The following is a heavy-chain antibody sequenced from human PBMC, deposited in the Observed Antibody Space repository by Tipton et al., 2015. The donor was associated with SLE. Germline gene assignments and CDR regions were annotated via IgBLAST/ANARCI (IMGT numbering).Heavy chain of an antibody. CDR2: INSSGST. D-gene: IGHD3-10*01. CDR3: ARVRGRGYFQR. V-gene: IGHV4-59*01. CDR1: GGSISSYY. J-gene: IGHJ1*01. Sequence: TLSLTCTVSGGSISSYYWSWIRQPPGKGQEWIGYINSSGSTNYNPSLKSRVNISVDPSKNQFSLKLSSVTAADTAVYYWARVRGRGYFQRGGQGTLVTVSS.